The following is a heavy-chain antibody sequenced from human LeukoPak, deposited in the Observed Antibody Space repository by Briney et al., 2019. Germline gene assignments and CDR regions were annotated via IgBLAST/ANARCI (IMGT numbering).Heavy chain of an antibody. CDR3: ARARSGFGEFGNFDY. CDR2: ISSRSTYI. D-gene: IGHD3-10*01. CDR1: GFTFSSYS. V-gene: IGHV3-21*01. Sequence: GGSLRLSCAASGFTFSSYSMNWVRQAPGKGMEGVSSISSRSTYIYYADSVKGRFTISRDNAKNSLYLQMNSLRVEDTAVYYCARARSGFGEFGNFDYWGQGTLVTVSS. J-gene: IGHJ4*02.